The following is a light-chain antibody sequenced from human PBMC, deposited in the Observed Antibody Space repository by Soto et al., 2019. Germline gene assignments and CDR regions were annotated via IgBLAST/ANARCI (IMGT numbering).Light chain of an antibody. Sequence: DIQMTQSPSSRSASVGDRVTITCQASQGISNYLNWYQQKPGKAPKLLIYDASNLETGVPSRFSGSGSGTDFTFTISSLQPEDIATYYCQQYDNLPLTFGPGTKVDIK. J-gene: IGKJ3*01. CDR2: DAS. CDR3: QQYDNLPLT. CDR1: QGISNY. V-gene: IGKV1-33*01.